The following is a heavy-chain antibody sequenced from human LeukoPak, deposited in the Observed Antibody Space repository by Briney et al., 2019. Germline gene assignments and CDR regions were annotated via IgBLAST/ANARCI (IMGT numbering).Heavy chain of an antibody. J-gene: IGHJ4*02. V-gene: IGHV3-21*01. D-gene: IGHD3-9*01. CDR2: FSSSSSYI. Sequence: GGSLRLSCAASGFTFSSYSMNWVRQAPGKGLEWVSSFSSSSSYIYYADSVKGRFTISRDNAKNSLYLQMNSLRAEDTAVYYCARGVDYDILTGYRDYWGQGTLVTVSS. CDR1: GFTFSSYS. CDR3: ARGVDYDILTGYRDY.